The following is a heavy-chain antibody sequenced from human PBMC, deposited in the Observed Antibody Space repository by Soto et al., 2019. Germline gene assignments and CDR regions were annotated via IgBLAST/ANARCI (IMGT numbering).Heavy chain of an antibody. V-gene: IGHV4-34*01. Sequence: SETLSLTCAVYGGSFSGYYWSWIRQPPGKGLEWIGEINHSGSTNYNPSLKSRVTISVDTSKNQFSLKLSSVTAADTAVYYCAREIFGGMDVWGQGTTVTVSS. CDR3: AREIFGGMDV. CDR2: INHSGST. D-gene: IGHD3-3*01. J-gene: IGHJ6*02. CDR1: GGSFSGYY.